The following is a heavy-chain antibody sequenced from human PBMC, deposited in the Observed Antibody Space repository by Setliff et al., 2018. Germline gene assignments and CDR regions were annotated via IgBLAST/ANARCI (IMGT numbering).Heavy chain of an antibody. D-gene: IGHD6-19*01. CDR3: TRPSAGWTRPFDV. CDR2: IYPGDSDT. CDR1: GYIFTNYW. Sequence: PGESLKISCKASGYIFTNYWIGWVHQMPGKGLEWMGVIYPGDSDTRYSPSFQGQVTISADKSINTAYLQWSSLKASDTAIYYCTRPSAGWTRPFDVWGQGTTVTVSS. J-gene: IGHJ3*01. V-gene: IGHV5-51*07.